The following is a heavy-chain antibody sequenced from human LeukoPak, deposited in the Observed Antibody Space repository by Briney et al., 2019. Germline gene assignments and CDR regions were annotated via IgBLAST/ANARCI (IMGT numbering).Heavy chain of an antibody. J-gene: IGHJ4*02. D-gene: IGHD6-19*01. CDR3: ARSGIAVAGTMSY. CDR1: GYTFTTLD. Sequence: ASVKVSCKASGYTFTTLDINWVRQATGQGLEWMGWINPNSGNTGNAQKFQGRVTITRDTSISTAYMELRSLRSDDTAVYYCARSGIAVAGTMSYWGQGTLVTVSS. V-gene: IGHV1-8*03. CDR2: INPNSGNT.